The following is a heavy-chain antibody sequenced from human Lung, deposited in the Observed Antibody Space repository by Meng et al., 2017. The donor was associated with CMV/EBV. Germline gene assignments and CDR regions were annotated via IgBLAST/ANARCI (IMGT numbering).Heavy chain of an antibody. CDR3: ARERGAGSTQRGWFDP. J-gene: IGHJ5*02. Sequence: QVQLQQWGAGLLKPSETLSLTCAVYGGSFSGYYWSWIRQPPGKGREWIGEINHSGSTNYNPSLKSRVTISVDTSKNQFSLKLSSVTAADTAVYYCARERGAGSTQRGWFDPWGQGTLVTVSS. CDR2: INHSGST. D-gene: IGHD3-10*01. V-gene: IGHV4-34*01. CDR1: GGSFSGYY.